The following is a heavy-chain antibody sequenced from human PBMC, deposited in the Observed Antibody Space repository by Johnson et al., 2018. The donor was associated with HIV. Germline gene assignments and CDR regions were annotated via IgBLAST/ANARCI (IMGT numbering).Heavy chain of an antibody. V-gene: IGHV3-30-3*01. D-gene: IGHD6-19*01. Sequence: QVQLVESGGGVVQPGGSLRLSCAASRFAFSDSAILWVRQAPGNGLDLVAVIPYAGSNKYYADSVKGRFTLSTHNSKNTLYLQMNSLGAEDTAVYYCAREGGQWLVLVDAFDIWGQGTMVTVSS. CDR3: AREGGQWLVLVDAFDI. CDR1: RFAFSDSA. CDR2: IPYAGSNK. J-gene: IGHJ3*02.